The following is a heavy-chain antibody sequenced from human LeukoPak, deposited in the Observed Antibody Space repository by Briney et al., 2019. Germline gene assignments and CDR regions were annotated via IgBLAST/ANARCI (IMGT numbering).Heavy chain of an antibody. J-gene: IGHJ5*02. CDR1: GFTFDDYG. Sequence: GGSLRLSCAASGFTFDDYGMSWVRQAPGKGLEWVSGIHWHGGSTGYADSVKSRFTISRDNSKNTLYLQMNSLRAEDTAVYYCVRYGSGRMNWFDPWGQGTLVTVSS. D-gene: IGHD3-10*01. V-gene: IGHV3-20*04. CDR3: VRYGSGRMNWFDP. CDR2: IHWHGGST.